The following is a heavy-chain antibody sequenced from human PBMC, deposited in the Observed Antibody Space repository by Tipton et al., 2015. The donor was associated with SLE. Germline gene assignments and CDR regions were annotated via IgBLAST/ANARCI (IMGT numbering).Heavy chain of an antibody. V-gene: IGHV1-2*02. D-gene: IGHD3-22*01. CDR1: GYSFTSYY. Sequence: QLVQSGAEVKKPGESLKISCKGSGYSFTSYYMHWVRQAPGQGLEWMGWINPNSGGTNYAQKFQGRVTMTRDTSISTAYMELSRLRSDDTAVYYCARGIDYYDSSGFGPWGQGTLVTVSS. J-gene: IGHJ5*02. CDR3: ARGIDYYDSSGFGP. CDR2: INPNSGGT.